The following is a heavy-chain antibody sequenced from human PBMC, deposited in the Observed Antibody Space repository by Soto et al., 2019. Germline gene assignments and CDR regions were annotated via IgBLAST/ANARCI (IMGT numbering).Heavy chain of an antibody. CDR2: IYWDDDK. CDR3: AHRMAVAGIDIFDI. V-gene: IGHV2-5*02. J-gene: IGHJ3*02. Sequence: QITLKESGPTLVKPTQTLTLTCTFSGFSLTTHAVGVGWIRQPPGKALEWLALIYWDDDKRYSPSLKSRLIITKDTSKNQVVLTMTNMDPVDTATYYCAHRMAVAGIDIFDIWGQRTMVTVSS. D-gene: IGHD6-19*01. CDR1: GFSLTTHAVG.